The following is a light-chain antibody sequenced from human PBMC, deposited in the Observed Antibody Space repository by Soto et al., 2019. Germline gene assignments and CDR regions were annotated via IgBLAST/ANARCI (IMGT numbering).Light chain of an antibody. J-gene: IGKJ1*01. CDR2: WAS. CDR1: QSVLYSSNNKNY. Sequence: DIVMTRSPDSLAVSLGERATINCKSSQSVLYSSNNKNYLAWYQQKPGQPPKLLIYWASTRESGVPDRFSGSGSGTDFTLPISSLQAEDVAVYYCQQYFRPWTFGQGTKVEIK. CDR3: QQYFRPWT. V-gene: IGKV4-1*01.